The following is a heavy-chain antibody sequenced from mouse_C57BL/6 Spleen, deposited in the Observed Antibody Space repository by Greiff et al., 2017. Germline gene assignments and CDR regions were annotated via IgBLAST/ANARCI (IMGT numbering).Heavy chain of an antibody. D-gene: IGHD1-1*01. CDR1: GFTFSSYT. V-gene: IGHV5-9*01. Sequence: EVKVVESGGGLVKPGGSLKLSCAASGFTFSSYTMSWVRQTPEKRLEWVATISGGGGNTYYPDSVKGRFTISRDNAKNTLYLQMSSLRSEDTALYYCARQGDYYGSRTYYFDYWGQGTTLTVSS. CDR3: ARQGDYYGSRTYYFDY. J-gene: IGHJ2*01. CDR2: ISGGGGNT.